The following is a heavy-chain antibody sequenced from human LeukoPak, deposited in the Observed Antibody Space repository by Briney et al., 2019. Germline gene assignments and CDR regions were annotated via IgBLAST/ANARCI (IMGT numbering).Heavy chain of an antibody. CDR1: GGTFSSYA. Sequence: SAKVSCKASGGTFSSYAISWVRQAPGQGLEWMGGIIPIFGTANYAQKFQGRVTITADKSTSTAYMELSSLRSEDTAVYYCARDPRGYCSSTSCPDAFDIWGHGTMVTVSS. CDR2: IIPIFGTA. D-gene: IGHD2-2*01. J-gene: IGHJ3*02. CDR3: ARDPRGYCSSTSCPDAFDI. V-gene: IGHV1-69*06.